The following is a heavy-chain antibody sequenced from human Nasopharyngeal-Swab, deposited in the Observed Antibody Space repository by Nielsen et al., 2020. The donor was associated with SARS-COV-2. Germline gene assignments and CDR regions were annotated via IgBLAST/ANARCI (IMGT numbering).Heavy chain of an antibody. CDR2: IYYSGST. CDR3: ARHGTTVTRNYAFDI. D-gene: IGHD4-17*01. J-gene: IGHJ3*02. Sequence: WIRQPPGKGLEWIGSIYYSGSTYYNPSLKRRVTISVDTSKNQFSLKLSSVTAADTAVYYCARHGTTVTRNYAFDIWGQGTMVTVSS. V-gene: IGHV4-39*01.